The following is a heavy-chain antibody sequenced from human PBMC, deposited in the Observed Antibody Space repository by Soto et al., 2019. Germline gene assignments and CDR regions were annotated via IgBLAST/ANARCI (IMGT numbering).Heavy chain of an antibody. V-gene: IGHV3-53*04. CDR2: IYSGGDT. CDR1: GFAVRHNY. Sequence: EVQLVESGGGLVQPGGSLRLSCTASGFAVRHNYMTWVRQAPGKGLERVSLIYSGGDTAYADSVKGRFSISRHTSQNTLYLQMNSLRAEETAVYYCARKTDTIPSGGDVWGKGTAVTVSS. J-gene: IGHJ6*04. CDR3: ARKTDTIPSGGDV. D-gene: IGHD3-10*01.